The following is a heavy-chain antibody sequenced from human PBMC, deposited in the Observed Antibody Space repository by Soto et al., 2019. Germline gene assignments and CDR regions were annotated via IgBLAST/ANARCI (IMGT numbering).Heavy chain of an antibody. CDR2: IYYSGST. V-gene: IGHV4-31*03. D-gene: IGHD2-2*01. CDR3: ASLLGYCISTSCRYFDY. CDR1: GGSISSGGYY. Sequence: SETLSLTCTVSGGSISSGGYYWCWIRQHPGKGLEWIGYIYYSGSTYYNKSLKSRVTISVDTSKNQFSLKLSTVTAADTAVYYCASLLGYCISTSCRYFDYWGQGTLVTVSS. J-gene: IGHJ4*02.